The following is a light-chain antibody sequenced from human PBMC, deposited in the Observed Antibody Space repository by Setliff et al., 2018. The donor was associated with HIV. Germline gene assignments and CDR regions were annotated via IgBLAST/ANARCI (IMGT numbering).Light chain of an antibody. CDR1: SSDVGSYNL. V-gene: IGLV2-23*01. CDR2: EGN. CDR3: CSFAGSSTSV. J-gene: IGLJ1*01. Sequence: QSVLTQPASVSGPPGQSITISCTGTSSDVGSYNLVPWYQQHPGKAPKLIIYEGNKRPSGVSTRFSGSKSGNTASLTISGLQAEDEADYYCCSFAGSSTSVFGTGTKVTVL.